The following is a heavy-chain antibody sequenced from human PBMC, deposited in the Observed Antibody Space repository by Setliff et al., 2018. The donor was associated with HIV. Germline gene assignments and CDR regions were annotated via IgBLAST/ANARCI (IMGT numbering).Heavy chain of an antibody. J-gene: IGHJ6*03. D-gene: IGHD6-13*01. CDR3: ARVSCSSWYSIPRYYYYSMDV. CDR2: IQHSGRI. Sequence: PSETLSLTCAVYGGSFSGYCWSWIRQPPGKGLEWIGEIQHSGRINYNPSLRCRVTTSVDTSTNQFSLRLRSVTAAETAVYYCARVSCSSWYSIPRYYYYSMDVWGKGTTVTVS. CDR1: GGSFSGYC. V-gene: IGHV4-34*01.